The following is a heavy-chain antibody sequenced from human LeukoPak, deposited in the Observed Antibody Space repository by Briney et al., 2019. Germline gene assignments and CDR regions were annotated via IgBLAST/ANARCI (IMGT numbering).Heavy chain of an antibody. Sequence: SETLSVTCTVSGGSISSSSYYWGWIRQPPGKGLKWIGSIYYSGSIYYNPSLKSRVTISVDTSKNQFSLKLNSVTAADTAMYYCARQMGKRIFGVVIITWFDPWGQGTLVTVSS. CDR3: ARQMGKRIFGVVIITWFDP. J-gene: IGHJ5*02. CDR2: IYYSGSI. D-gene: IGHD3-3*01. CDR1: GGSISSSSYY. V-gene: IGHV4-39*01.